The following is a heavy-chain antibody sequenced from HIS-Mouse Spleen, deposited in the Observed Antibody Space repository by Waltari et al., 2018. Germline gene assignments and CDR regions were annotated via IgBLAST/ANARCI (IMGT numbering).Heavy chain of an antibody. CDR2: INSDGTST. V-gene: IGHV3-74*01. J-gene: IGHJ4*02. D-gene: IGHD6-19*01. CDR1: GFTFSSYW. CDR3: ARVGIAVAGNGFDY. Sequence: EVQLVESGGGLVQPGGSLRLSCAASGFTFSSYWMHWVRQAPGKGLVWVSRINSDGTSTSYADSVKGRFTISRDTAKTTLYLQMNSLRAEDTAVYYCARVGIAVAGNGFDYWGQGTLVTVSS.